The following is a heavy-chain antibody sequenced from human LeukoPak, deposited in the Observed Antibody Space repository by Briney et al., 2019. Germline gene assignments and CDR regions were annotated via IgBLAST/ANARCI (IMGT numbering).Heavy chain of an antibody. CDR2: IFYSGDT. V-gene: IGHV4-59*01. J-gene: IGHJ6*03. Sequence: SETLSLTCTVSGGSISGYYWSWIRQPPGKGLEWIGYIFYSGDTNYNPSLKTRVTISLDTPKNQFSLNLSSVTAADTAVYYCARGPTSTIWYYYYMDVWGKGTTVTVSS. CDR3: ARGPTSTIWYYYYMDV. D-gene: IGHD5/OR15-5a*01. CDR1: GGSISGYY.